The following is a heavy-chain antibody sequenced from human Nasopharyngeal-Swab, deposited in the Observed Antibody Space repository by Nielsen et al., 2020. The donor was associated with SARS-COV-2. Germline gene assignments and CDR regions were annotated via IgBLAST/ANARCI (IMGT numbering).Heavy chain of an antibody. J-gene: IGHJ3*02. V-gene: IGHV3-30-3*01. CDR2: ISYDGSNK. Sequence: GESLKISCAASGFTFSSYAMHWVRQAPGKGLEWVAVISYDGSNKYYADSVKGRFTISRDNSKNTLYLQMNSLRAEDTAVYYCARDHGYSSGWWGAFDIWGQGTMVTVSS. CDR3: ARDHGYSSGWWGAFDI. CDR1: GFTFSSYA. D-gene: IGHD6-19*01.